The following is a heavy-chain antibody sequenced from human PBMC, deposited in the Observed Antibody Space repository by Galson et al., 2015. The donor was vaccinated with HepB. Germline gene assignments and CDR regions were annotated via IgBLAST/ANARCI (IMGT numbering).Heavy chain of an antibody. D-gene: IGHD3-16*02. CDR3: ARDIRVWGSYRWGTRAAFDI. V-gene: IGHV3-66*01. CDR2: IYSGGST. CDR1: GFTVSSNY. Sequence: SLRLSCAASGFTVSSNYMSWVRQAPGKGLEWVSVIYSGGSTYYADSVKGRFTISRDNSKNTPYLQMNSLRAEDTAVYYCARDIRVWGSYRWGTRAAFDIWGQGTMVTVSS. J-gene: IGHJ3*02.